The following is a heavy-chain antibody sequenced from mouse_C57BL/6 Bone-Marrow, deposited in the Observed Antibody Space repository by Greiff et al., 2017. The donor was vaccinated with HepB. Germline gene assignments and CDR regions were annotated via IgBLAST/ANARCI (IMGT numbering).Heavy chain of an antibody. D-gene: IGHD1-1*01. CDR3: ARSIYYYGLYYFDY. J-gene: IGHJ2*01. CDR2: INPNNGGT. V-gene: IGHV1-26*01. CDR1: GYTFTDYY. Sequence: EVQLQQSGPELVKPGASVKISCKASGYTFTDYYMNWVKQSHGKSLEWIGDINPNNGGTSYNQKFKGKATLTVDKSSSTAYMELRSLTSEDSAVYYCARSIYYYGLYYFDYWGQGTTLTVSS.